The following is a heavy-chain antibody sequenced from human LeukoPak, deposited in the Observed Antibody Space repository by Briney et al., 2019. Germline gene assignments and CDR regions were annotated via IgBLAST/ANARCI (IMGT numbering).Heavy chain of an antibody. D-gene: IGHD3-22*01. CDR3: ARGLRDEERHYGYYYMDV. V-gene: IGHV4-4*09. CDR2: FYTSANT. Sequence: TSETLSLTCTVSGDSVSGYYGSWIRQPPGKGPEWIGYFYTSANTNYNPSLKSRVTMSVDTSKNQFSLKLTSVTAADTAVYYCARGLRDEERHYGYYYMDVWGKGTTVTVSS. CDR1: GDSVSGYY. J-gene: IGHJ6*03.